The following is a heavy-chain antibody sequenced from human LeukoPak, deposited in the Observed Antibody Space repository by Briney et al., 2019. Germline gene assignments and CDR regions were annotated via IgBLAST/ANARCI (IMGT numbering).Heavy chain of an antibody. J-gene: IGHJ6*02. V-gene: IGHV3-23*01. Sequence: GGSLRLSCAASGFTFSSYAMSWVRQAPGKALEGVSAISGGSTYYADSVKRRFTISRDNSKNTLYLQMNSLRAEDTAVYYCAKEIQLWMYGMDVWGQGTTVTVSS. D-gene: IGHD5-18*01. CDR3: AKEIQLWMYGMDV. CDR1: GFTFSSYA. CDR2: ISGGST.